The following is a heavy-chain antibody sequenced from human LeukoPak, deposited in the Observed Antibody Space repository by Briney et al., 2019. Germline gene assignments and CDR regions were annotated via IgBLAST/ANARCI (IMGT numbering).Heavy chain of an antibody. V-gene: IGHV3-7*01. CDR1: GFTFSSYW. CDR2: IKQDGSEK. CDR3: AKDRVGALLYFDF. D-gene: IGHD1-26*01. Sequence: GGSLRLSCAASGFTFSSYWMSWVRQAPGKGLEWVANIKQDGSEKYYVDSVKGRFTISRDNAKNSLYLQMNSLRAEDTAVYYCAKDRVGALLYFDFWGQGTLVTVSS. J-gene: IGHJ4*02.